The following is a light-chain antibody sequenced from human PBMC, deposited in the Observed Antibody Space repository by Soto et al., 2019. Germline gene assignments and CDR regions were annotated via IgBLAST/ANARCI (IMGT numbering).Light chain of an antibody. CDR2: DAS. CDR3: QQRSNWPLIT. J-gene: IGKJ5*01. V-gene: IGKV3-11*01. CDR1: QSVSSY. Sequence: EIVLTQSPATLSLSPGERATLSCRASQSVSSYLAWYQQKPGQAPRLLIYDASNRATGIPARFSGSGSGTVFTLTISSLEPQDFAAYYCQQRSNWPLITFGQGTRLEIK.